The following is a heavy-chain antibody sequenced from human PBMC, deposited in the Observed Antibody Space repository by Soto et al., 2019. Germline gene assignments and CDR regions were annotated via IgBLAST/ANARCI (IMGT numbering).Heavy chain of an antibody. CDR3: VSQRTSVLTQAYFDY. CDR1: GGSVINSNYY. J-gene: IGHJ4*02. D-gene: IGHD2-8*01. Sequence: PSETLSLTCTVSGGSVINSNYYFFCIRQSPGNGLEWIGSVYYRGRSYSKSSVKSRVTISVDTSKNQFPLNLNSVTASDTAVYYCVSQRTSVLTQAYFDYWGPGALVTVSS. CDR2: VYYRGRS. V-gene: IGHV4-39*01.